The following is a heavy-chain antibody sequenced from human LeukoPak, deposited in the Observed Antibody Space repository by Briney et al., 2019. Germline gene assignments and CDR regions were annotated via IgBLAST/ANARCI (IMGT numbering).Heavy chain of an antibody. Sequence: GGSPRLSCAASGFTFSSYAMHWVRQAPGKGLEYVSAISSNGGSTYYADSVKGRFTISRDNSKNTLYLQMGSLRAEDMAVYYCARGELELRYYFDYWGQGTLVTVSS. D-gene: IGHD1-7*01. CDR3: ARGELELRYYFDY. V-gene: IGHV3-64*02. CDR1: GFTFSSYA. CDR2: ISSNGGST. J-gene: IGHJ4*02.